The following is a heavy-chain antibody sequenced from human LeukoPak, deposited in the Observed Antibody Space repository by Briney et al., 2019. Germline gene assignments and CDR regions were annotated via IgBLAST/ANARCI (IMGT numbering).Heavy chain of an antibody. J-gene: IGHJ5*02. CDR2: FSSGGPS. Sequence: SETLSLTCTVSGGSITSYYWSWIRQPPGKGLEWIGYFSSGGPSNSNPSLKSRVTMSVDTSKNQFSLRLSSVTAADTAIYYCARYYSIGTSCYSTNWFDPWGQGTLVTVSS. CDR3: ARYYSIGTSCYSTNWFDP. V-gene: IGHV4-4*09. D-gene: IGHD2-2*01. CDR1: GGSITSYY.